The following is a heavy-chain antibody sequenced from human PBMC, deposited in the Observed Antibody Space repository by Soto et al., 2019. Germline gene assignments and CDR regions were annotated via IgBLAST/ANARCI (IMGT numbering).Heavy chain of an antibody. Sequence: QVQLQQWGAGLLKPSETLSLTCGVNGGSLGDYYWNWIRQSPGKRLEWIGEINHSGRTNYNPSLERRVTMSVDTSKKRFSLKLNSVTTADSAVFYCARGREAYCRGGNCYMFGGHFDIWGQGTPVTVSS. V-gene: IGHV4-34*02. CDR2: INHSGRT. CDR1: GGSLGDYY. CDR3: ARGREAYCRGGNCYMFGGHFDI. J-gene: IGHJ4*02. D-gene: IGHD2-15*01.